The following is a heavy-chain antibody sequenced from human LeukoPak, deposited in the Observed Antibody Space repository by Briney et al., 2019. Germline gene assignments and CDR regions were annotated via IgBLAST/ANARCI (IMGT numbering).Heavy chain of an antibody. CDR2: ISGSGGST. V-gene: IGHV3-23*01. D-gene: IGHD4/OR15-4a*01. J-gene: IGHJ4*02. Sequence: GGSLRLSCAASGFTFSSYSMHWVRQAPGKGLEWVSAISGSGGSTYYADSVKGRFTISRDNSKNTLYLQMNSLRAEDTAVYYCAKMDDYRGYYFDYWGQGTLVTVSS. CDR3: AKMDDYRGYYFDY. CDR1: GFTFSSYS.